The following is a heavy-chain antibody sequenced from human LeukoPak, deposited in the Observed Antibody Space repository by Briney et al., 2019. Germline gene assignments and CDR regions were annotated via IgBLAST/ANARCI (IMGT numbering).Heavy chain of an antibody. CDR1: GDSMSSGSYY. D-gene: IGHD2-21*01. CDR2: IFYSGST. V-gene: IGHV4-39*07. CDR3: ARQIAVVEPTDPNWFDS. J-gene: IGHJ5*01. Sequence: PSETLSLTCSVSGDSMSSGSYYWGWIRQPPGKGLEWIGSIFYSGSTYYTPSLKSRVTMSLDTSKNQFSLRLTSVTAADTAVYYCARQIAVVEPTDPNWFDSWGHGTLVTVSS.